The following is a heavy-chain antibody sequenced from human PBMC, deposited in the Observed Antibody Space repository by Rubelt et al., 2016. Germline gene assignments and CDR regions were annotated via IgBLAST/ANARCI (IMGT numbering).Heavy chain of an antibody. CDR2: INHSGST. D-gene: IGHD6-13*01. V-gene: IGHV4-34*01. J-gene: IGHJ4*02. CDR1: GGSFRDYY. Sequence: QVQLQQWGAGLLKPSETLSLSCAVYGGSFRDYYWSWIRQSPGKGLEWIGEINHSGSTNVNPSLKSRVTISVDTSKNQFSLKMRSVTAADAAIYYCASSSYSSSWGYFDSWGQGSLVTVSS. CDR3: ASSSYSSSWGYFDS.